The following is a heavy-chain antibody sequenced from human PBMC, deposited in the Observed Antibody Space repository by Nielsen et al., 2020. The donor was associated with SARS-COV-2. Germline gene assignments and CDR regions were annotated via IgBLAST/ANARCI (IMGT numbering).Heavy chain of an antibody. Sequence: GESLKISCAASGFTFSSYGMHWVRQAPGKGLEWVAVISYDGSNKYYADSVKGRFTISRDNSKNTLYLQMNSLRAEDTAVYYCAKDHGGSHYYYGMDVWGQGTTVTVSS. CDR2: ISYDGSNK. V-gene: IGHV3-30*18. CDR1: GFTFSSYG. CDR3: AKDHGGSHYYYGMDV. J-gene: IGHJ6*02. D-gene: IGHD1-26*01.